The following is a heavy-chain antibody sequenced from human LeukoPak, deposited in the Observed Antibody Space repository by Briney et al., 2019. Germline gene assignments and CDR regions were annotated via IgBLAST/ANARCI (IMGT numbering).Heavy chain of an antibody. J-gene: IGHJ4*02. V-gene: IGHV4-59*08. Sequence: PSETLSLTCTVSGGSISSYYWSWIRQPPGKGLEWIAYVYYSGVTGYNPSLKSRVAISIDTSKNQFSLNLSSVTAADTAVYYCARHLLGYIDGPVPYYIDYWGQGILVAVSS. CDR2: VYYSGVT. D-gene: IGHD5-18*01. CDR3: ARHLLGYIDGPVPYYIDY. CDR1: GGSISSYY.